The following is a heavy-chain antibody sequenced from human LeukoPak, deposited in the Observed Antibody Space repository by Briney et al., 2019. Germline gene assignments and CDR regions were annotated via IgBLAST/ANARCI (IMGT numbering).Heavy chain of an antibody. Sequence: SVKVSCKASGGTFSSYAISWVRQAPGQGLEWMGRIIPIFGTANYAKKSQGRVTITTDESTSTAYMELSSLRSEDTAVYYCARDRGTAGAFDIWGQGTMVTVSS. D-gene: IGHD6-13*01. J-gene: IGHJ3*02. CDR3: ARDRGTAGAFDI. V-gene: IGHV1-69*05. CDR2: IIPIFGTA. CDR1: GGTFSSYA.